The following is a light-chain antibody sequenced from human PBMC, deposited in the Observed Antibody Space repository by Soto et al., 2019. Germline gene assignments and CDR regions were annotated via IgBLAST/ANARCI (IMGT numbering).Light chain of an antibody. J-gene: IGKJ1*01. CDR2: GAS. V-gene: IGKV3-15*01. Sequence: EIVMTQSPATLSVSPGERVTFSCRASQSVSTRLAWYQHKPGQAPRLLISGASTGATGIPPRFSGSGSGTDFTLTISNLEPEDFAVYYCQQHSHWPPWTFGQGTKVDIK. CDR3: QQHSHWPPWT. CDR1: QSVSTR.